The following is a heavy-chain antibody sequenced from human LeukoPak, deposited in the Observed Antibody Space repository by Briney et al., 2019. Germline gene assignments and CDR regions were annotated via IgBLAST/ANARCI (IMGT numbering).Heavy chain of an antibody. V-gene: IGHV3-23*01. CDR2: ISGSGVNT. CDR3: ARDSFRSSWSLPPFDY. CDR1: GFHFINAK. D-gene: IGHD6-13*01. J-gene: IGHJ4*02. Sequence: HPGGSLRLSCAGSGFHFINAKMTWVRQAPGKGLEWVSAISGSGVNTYYADSVKGRFTISRDNSKNTLFLQMNSLRAEDTALYYCARDSFRSSWSLPPFDYWGQGTLVTVSS.